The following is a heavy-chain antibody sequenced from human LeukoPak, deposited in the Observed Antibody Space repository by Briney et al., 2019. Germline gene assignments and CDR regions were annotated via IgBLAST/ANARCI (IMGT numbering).Heavy chain of an antibody. V-gene: IGHV3-48*01. CDR2: ISTSGTTI. Sequence: GGSLRLSCAASGFTFSSYAMSWVRQAPGKGLEWVSYISTSGTTIYYADSVKGRFTISRDNAKNSLYLQMDSLRAEDTAVYYCARGPPLFDPWGQGTLVTVSS. CDR1: GFTFSSYA. J-gene: IGHJ5*02. CDR3: ARGPPLFDP. D-gene: IGHD3-16*02.